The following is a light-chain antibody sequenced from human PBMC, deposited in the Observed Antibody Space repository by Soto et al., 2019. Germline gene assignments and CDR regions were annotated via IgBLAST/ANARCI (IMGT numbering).Light chain of an antibody. CDR1: SSDVGGYNY. Sequence: QSALAQPASVSGSRGQSITMSCTGTSSDVGGYNYVSWYQHHPGKAPKLMIYEVVNRPSGVSNRFSGSKSGITASLTISGLQAEDEADYYCTSYTSSSPLVFGTGTKLTVL. CDR2: EVV. V-gene: IGLV2-14*01. CDR3: TSYTSSSPLV. J-gene: IGLJ1*01.